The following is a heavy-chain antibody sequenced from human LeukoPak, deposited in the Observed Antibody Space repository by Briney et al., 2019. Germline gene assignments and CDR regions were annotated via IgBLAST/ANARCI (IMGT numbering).Heavy chain of an antibody. D-gene: IGHD3-22*01. Sequence: GGSLRLSCAASGFTFSSYAMHWVRQAPGKGLEWVAVISYDGSNKYYADSVKGRFTISRDNSKNTLYLQMNSLRAEDTAVHYCARDSDYYDSSGYFDYWGQGTLVTVSS. CDR3: ARDSDYYDSSGYFDY. CDR2: ISYDGSNK. CDR1: GFTFSSYA. J-gene: IGHJ4*02. V-gene: IGHV3-30-3*01.